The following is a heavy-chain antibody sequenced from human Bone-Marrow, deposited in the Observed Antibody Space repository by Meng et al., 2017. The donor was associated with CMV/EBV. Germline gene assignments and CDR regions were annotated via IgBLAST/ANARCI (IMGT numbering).Heavy chain of an antibody. CDR1: GGSFSGYY. V-gene: IGHV4-34*01. D-gene: IGHD2-8*01. CDR3: AKIDIGYCTNGVCYTDDY. CDR2: IYYSGST. J-gene: IGHJ4*02. Sequence: SETLSLTCAVYGGSFSGYYWSWVRQPPGKGLEWIGSIYYSGSTYYNPSLKSRVTISVDTSKNQFSLKLSSVTAADTAVYYCAKIDIGYCTNGVCYTDDYWGQGTLVTVSS.